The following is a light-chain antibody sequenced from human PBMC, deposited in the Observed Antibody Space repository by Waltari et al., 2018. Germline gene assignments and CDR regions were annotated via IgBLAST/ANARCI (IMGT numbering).Light chain of an antibody. J-gene: IGKJ1*01. CDR1: QRISIY. CDR3: QQTYSTPRT. CDR2: DAS. Sequence: DIQMTQSPASLSASVGDRVTITCRASQRISIYLVWYQQKPGKAPKVLITDASSLQGGVPSRFSGTVSGTXXTLTISSLQPEXXXTYYCQQTYSTPRTFGQGTKVEV. V-gene: IGKV1-39*01.